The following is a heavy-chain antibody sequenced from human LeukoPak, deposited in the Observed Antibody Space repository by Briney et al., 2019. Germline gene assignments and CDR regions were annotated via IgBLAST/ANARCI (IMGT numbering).Heavy chain of an antibody. CDR3: ANRVVGATIGAFDT. J-gene: IGHJ3*02. D-gene: IGHD1-26*01. Sequence: GGSLRLSCAASGFTFSSYGMHWVRQAPGKGLEWVAVIWYDGSNKYYADSVKGRFTISRDNSKNTLYLQMSSLRAEDTAVYYCANRVVGATIGAFDTWGQGTMVTVSS. CDR1: GFTFSSYG. V-gene: IGHV3-33*06. CDR2: IWYDGSNK.